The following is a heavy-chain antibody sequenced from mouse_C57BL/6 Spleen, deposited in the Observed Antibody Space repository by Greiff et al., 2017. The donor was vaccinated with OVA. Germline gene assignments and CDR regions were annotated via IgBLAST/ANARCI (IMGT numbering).Heavy chain of an antibody. V-gene: IGHV1-80*01. Sequence: QVHVKQSGAELVKPGASVKISCKASGYAFSSYWMNWVKQRPGKGLEWIGQIYPGDGDTNYNGKFKGKATLTADKSSSTAYMQLSSLTSEDSAVYFCARDYGSSYGGYYFDYWGQGTTLTVSS. D-gene: IGHD1-1*01. CDR2: IYPGDGDT. CDR3: ARDYGSSYGGYYFDY. J-gene: IGHJ2*01. CDR1: GYAFSSYW.